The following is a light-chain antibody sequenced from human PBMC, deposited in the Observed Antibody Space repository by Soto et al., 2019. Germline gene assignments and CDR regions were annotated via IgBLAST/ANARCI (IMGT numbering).Light chain of an antibody. Sequence: EIVWTQSPDTLSFSPGERATLSCRASQSVRSSLAWYQQKPCQAPRLLIYDASNRATGIPARFSGSGSGTDFTLTISSLEPEDFAVYYCQQRSNWPPDVTFGPVTNVDIK. V-gene: IGKV3-11*01. CDR1: QSVRSS. CDR3: QQRSNWPPDVT. CDR2: DAS. J-gene: IGKJ3*01.